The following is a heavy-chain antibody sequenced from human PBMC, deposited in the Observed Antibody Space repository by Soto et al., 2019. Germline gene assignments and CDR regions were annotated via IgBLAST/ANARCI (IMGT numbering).Heavy chain of an antibody. CDR2: IYSGGST. Sequence: PGGSLRLSCAASGFTVSSNYMRWVRQAPGKGLEWVSVIYSGGSTYYADSVKGRFTISRDNSKNTLYLQMNSLRAEDTAVYYCARDLVVVTAIPGYYYYYGMDVWGQGTTVTVSS. J-gene: IGHJ6*02. CDR3: ARDLVVVTAIPGYYYYYGMDV. CDR1: GFTVSSNY. V-gene: IGHV3-53*01. D-gene: IGHD2-21*02.